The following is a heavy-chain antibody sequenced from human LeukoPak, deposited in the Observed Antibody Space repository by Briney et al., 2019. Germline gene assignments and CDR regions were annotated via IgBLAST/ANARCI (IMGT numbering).Heavy chain of an antibody. J-gene: IGHJ4*02. CDR3: ARCDSSSWYGIDF. V-gene: IGHV3-23*01. Sequence: GGSLRLSCVASGFTFSSYAMSWVRQAPGKGLEFVSSIIFSSEATYYADSVKGRFTISRDNSKNTLYLQMNSLRAEGTAVYYCARCDSSSWYGIDFWGQGTLVTVSS. D-gene: IGHD6-13*01. CDR1: GFTFSSYA. CDR2: IIFSSEAT.